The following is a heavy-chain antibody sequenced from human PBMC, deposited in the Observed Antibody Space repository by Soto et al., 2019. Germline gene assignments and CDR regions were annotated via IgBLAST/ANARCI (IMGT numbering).Heavy chain of an antibody. CDR1: GITLTNVW. CDR2: IKSNIDGGTT. CDR3: SHGYYQYFNS. D-gene: IGHD5-18*01. Sequence: GGSLRLSCEVSGITLTNVWMNWVRQAPGKGPEWVGRIKSNIDGGTTDYAAPVKGRFTVSRDDSENTLYLQMNSLKTDDTAVYYCSHGYYQYFNSWGQGTLVTVS. V-gene: IGHV3-15*07. J-gene: IGHJ4*02.